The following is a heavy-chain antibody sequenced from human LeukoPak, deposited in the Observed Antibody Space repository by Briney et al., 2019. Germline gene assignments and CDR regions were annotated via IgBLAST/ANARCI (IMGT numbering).Heavy chain of an antibody. CDR1: VGFSFNDYW. D-gene: IGHD2-21*01. V-gene: IGHV3-7*01. J-gene: IGHJ4*02. CDR3: ATGVVPPDS. CDR2: ITRDGSET. Sequence: PGGSLRLSCAASVGFSFNDYWMTWVRQAPGQGLEWVATITRDGSETFYLDSVKGRFTISRDHAQNSLYLQMHSLRAEDTGVYYCATGVVPPDSWGRGTLVTVSS.